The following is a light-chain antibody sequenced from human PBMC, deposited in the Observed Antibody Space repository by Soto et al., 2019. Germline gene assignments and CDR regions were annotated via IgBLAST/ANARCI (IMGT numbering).Light chain of an antibody. Sequence: GDRVTITCRASQSISSWLAWYQQKPGKAPKLLIYDASSLESGVPSRFSGSGSGTEFTLTISSLQPDDFATYYCQQYNTPRWTFGQGTKVEIK. CDR2: DAS. CDR1: QSISSW. J-gene: IGKJ1*01. V-gene: IGKV1-5*01. CDR3: QQYNTPRWT.